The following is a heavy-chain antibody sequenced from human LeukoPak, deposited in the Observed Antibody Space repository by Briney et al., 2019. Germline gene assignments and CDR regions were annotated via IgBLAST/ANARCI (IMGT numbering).Heavy chain of an antibody. CDR3: ARGDYSTPTL. CDR2: IKTDGSDT. J-gene: IGHJ4*02. V-gene: IGHV3-74*01. D-gene: IGHD4-11*01. Sequence: AGGSLRLSCAASGFTFSSYWMHWVRHSPGKGVVWGSRIKTDGSDTYYADSVRGRFTIARDNAKNTLYLPMDSLRAEDTAVYFCARGDYSTPTLWGQGTLVTVSS. CDR1: GFTFSSYW.